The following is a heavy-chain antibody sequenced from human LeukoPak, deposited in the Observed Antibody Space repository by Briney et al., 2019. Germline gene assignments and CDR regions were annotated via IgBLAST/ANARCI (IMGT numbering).Heavy chain of an antibody. CDR2: INPNSGGT. CDR3: ARNYYDSSGYQYYFDY. CDR1: GYTFTGYY. J-gene: IGHJ4*02. Sequence: GASVKVSCKASGYTFTGYYMHWVRQAPGQGLEWMGWINPNSGGTNYAQKFQGRVTMTRDTSISTAYMELSRLRSDGTAVYYCARNYYDSSGYQYYFDYWGQGTLVTVSS. D-gene: IGHD3-22*01. V-gene: IGHV1-2*02.